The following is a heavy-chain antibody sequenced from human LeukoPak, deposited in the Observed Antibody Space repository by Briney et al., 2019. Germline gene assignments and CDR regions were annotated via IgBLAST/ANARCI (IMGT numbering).Heavy chain of an antibody. Sequence: GASVKVSCKASGDSFSMYAISWMRQAPGQGLEWMGGIITMFGTTDYAQSFQSRVTITADKSTSTAYMELSSLTSDDTAVYYCARGQRGGSHYYFDYWGQGTLVTVSS. CDR1: GDSFSMYA. CDR3: ARGQRGGSHYYFDY. D-gene: IGHD3-10*01. CDR2: IITMFGTT. J-gene: IGHJ4*02. V-gene: IGHV1-69*06.